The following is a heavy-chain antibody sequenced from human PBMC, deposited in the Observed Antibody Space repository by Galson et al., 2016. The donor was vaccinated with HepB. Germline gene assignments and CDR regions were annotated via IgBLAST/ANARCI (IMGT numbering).Heavy chain of an antibody. J-gene: IGHJ6*02. Sequence: EWVSAISGSGDSTYYADSVKGRFTISRDNSKNTLYLQMNSLRAEDTALYYCAKALTGDEGRILDYYYYYGMDVWGQGTTVTVSS. CDR2: ISGSGDST. V-gene: IGHV3-23*01. D-gene: IGHD3-16*01. CDR3: AKALTGDEGRILDYYYYYGMDV.